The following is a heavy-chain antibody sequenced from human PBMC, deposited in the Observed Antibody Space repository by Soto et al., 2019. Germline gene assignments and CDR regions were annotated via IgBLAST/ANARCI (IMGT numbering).Heavy chain of an antibody. CDR2: ISSSSSNI. CDR1: GFTFSTCS. Sequence: EVQLVESGGGLVKPGGSLRLSCAASGFTFSTCSMNWVRQAPGKGLEWVSSISSSSSNIYYAGSVKGRFTISRDNAKNSLYLQMNSLRADDTAVYYCARDNGYDAATLDYWGQGTLVTVSS. J-gene: IGHJ4*02. V-gene: IGHV3-21*02. CDR3: ARDNGYDAATLDY. D-gene: IGHD5-12*01.